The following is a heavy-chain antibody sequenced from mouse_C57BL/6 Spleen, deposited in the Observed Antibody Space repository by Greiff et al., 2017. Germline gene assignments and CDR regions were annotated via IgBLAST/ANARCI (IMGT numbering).Heavy chain of an antibody. J-gene: IGHJ2*01. CDR3: ARPYYGSSQPDFDD. CDR2: IDPANGYT. CDR1: GFNINNTY. V-gene: IGHV14-3*01. Sequence: VQLQQSVAELVRPGASVKLSCTASGFNINNTYMHWVKQRPEQGLEWIGRIDPANGYTKYAPKFQGKATITADTASNTAYLQLSSLTSEATAIYYCARPYYGSSQPDFDDWGQGTTLTVSS. D-gene: IGHD1-1*01.